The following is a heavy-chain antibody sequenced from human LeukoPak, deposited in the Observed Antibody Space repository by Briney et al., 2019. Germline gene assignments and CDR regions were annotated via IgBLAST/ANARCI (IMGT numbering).Heavy chain of an antibody. CDR3: ASNPGRGDWFDP. D-gene: IGHD3-10*01. CDR1: GFTLSSFA. J-gene: IGHJ5*02. V-gene: IGHV3-23*01. Sequence: GGSLRLSCAASGFTLSSFAMSWVRQAPGKGLEWVSAISDSGDATHLADSVKGRFTTSRDNSKNTLYLHMNSLRAEDTAVYYCASNPGRGDWFDPWGQGTLVTVSS. CDR2: ISDSGDAT.